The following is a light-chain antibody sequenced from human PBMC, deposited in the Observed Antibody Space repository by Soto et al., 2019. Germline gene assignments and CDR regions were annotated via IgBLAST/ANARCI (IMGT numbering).Light chain of an antibody. V-gene: IGLV1-44*01. CDR2: KNN. CDR1: SSNIGSNT. J-gene: IGLJ3*02. Sequence: QSVLTQPPSASATPGQRVTISCSGSSSNIGSNTVNWYQQLPGTAPKLLIYKNNQRPSGVPDRFSGSKSGTSASLAISGLQSEDEADYYCAAWDDSLNGRVFGGGTKLTVI. CDR3: AAWDDSLNGRV.